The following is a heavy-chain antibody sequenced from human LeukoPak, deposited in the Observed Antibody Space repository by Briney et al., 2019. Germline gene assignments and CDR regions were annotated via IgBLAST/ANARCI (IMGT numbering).Heavy chain of an antibody. D-gene: IGHD3-10*01. Sequence: GRSLRLSCAASGFTFSNYGMHWVRQAPGKGLEWVAVISYDGSNKYDGSNKHYADSVKGRFTISRDNSKNTLYLQMNSLRAEDTAVYYCARVRDAFDIWGQGTMVTVSS. V-gene: IGHV3-30*03. CDR2: ISYDGSNKYDGSNK. J-gene: IGHJ3*02. CDR3: ARVRDAFDI. CDR1: GFTFSNYG.